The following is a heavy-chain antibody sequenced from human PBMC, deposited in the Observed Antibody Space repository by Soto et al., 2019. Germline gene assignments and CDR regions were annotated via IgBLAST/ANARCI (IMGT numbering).Heavy chain of an antibody. Sequence: LSLTYTVSGGSVSDANYYWSWIRQPPGKGLEWIAYIYYTGSTNYNPSLKSRVTISVDTFKNQFSLRLSSVTAADTAVYYCARTMYCSGGSCYFGGFDYWGQGTLVTVSS. CDR1: GGSVSDANYY. CDR3: ARTMYCSGGSCYFGGFDY. D-gene: IGHD2-15*01. CDR2: IYYTGST. V-gene: IGHV4-61*01. J-gene: IGHJ4*02.